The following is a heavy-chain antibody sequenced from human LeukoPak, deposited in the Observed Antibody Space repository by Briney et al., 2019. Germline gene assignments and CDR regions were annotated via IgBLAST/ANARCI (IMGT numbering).Heavy chain of an antibody. CDR2: ISSSSSTI. Sequence: PGGSLRLSCAASGLTFSSYSMNWVRQPPGKGLEWVSYISSSSSTIYYADSVKGRFTISRDNAKNSLYLQMNSLRAEDTAVYYCARDQNTVTLYYYYMDVWGKGTTVTVSS. CDR1: GLTFSSYS. V-gene: IGHV3-48*01. CDR3: ARDQNTVTLYYYYMDV. D-gene: IGHD4-17*01. J-gene: IGHJ6*03.